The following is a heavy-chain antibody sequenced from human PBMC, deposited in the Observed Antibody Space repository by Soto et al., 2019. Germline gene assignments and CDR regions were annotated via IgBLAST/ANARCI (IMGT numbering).Heavy chain of an antibody. Sequence: SETLSLTCTVSGGSISSGDYYWSWIRQPPGKGLEWIGYIYYSGSTYYNPSLKSRLTISVDTSKNQFSLKLSSVTTADTAVYYCARQRGYDNAFDIWGLGTMVTVSS. D-gene: IGHD5-12*01. CDR3: ARQRGYDNAFDI. V-gene: IGHV4-30-4*01. CDR1: GGSISSGDYY. CDR2: IYYSGST. J-gene: IGHJ3*02.